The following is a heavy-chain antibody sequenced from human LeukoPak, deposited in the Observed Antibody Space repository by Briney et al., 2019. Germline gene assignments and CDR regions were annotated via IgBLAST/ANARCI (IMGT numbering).Heavy chain of an antibody. CDR2: IIPIFGTA. Sequence: ASVKVSCKASGGTFSSYAISWVRQAPGQGLEWTGGIIPIFGTANYAQKFQGRVTITTDESTSTAYMELSSLRSEDTAVYYCARNLYGDYTNGDYWGQGTLVTVSS. CDR1: GGTFSSYA. CDR3: ARNLYGDYTNGDY. J-gene: IGHJ4*02. V-gene: IGHV1-69*05. D-gene: IGHD4-17*01.